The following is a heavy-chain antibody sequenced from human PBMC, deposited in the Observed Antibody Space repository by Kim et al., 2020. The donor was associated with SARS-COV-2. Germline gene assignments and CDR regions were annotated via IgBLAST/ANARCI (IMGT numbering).Heavy chain of an antibody. J-gene: IGHJ6*01. CDR2: IHYSGTT. CDR1: GGSITSGGYY. V-gene: IGHV4-31*03. CDR3: ARHGSGTYYKHHNGMD. Sequence: SETLSLTCTVSGGSITSGGYYWSWIRQQSGKGLEWIGNIHYSGTTFANPSLKSRLTISVDTSKNQFSLRLTSVTTADTAVYLCARHGSGTYYKHHNGMD. D-gene: IGHD3-10*01.